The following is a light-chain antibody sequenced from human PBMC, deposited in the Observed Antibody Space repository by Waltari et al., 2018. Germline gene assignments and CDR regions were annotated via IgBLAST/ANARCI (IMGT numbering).Light chain of an antibody. CDR1: SSDFGSYNF. V-gene: IGLV2-11*01. Sequence: QSALTQPRSVSGSPGQSVTISCSGTSSDFGSYNFFSWYQQHPGNAPKLLIYDVVKRPSGVPDRFSGSKSGNTASLTISGLQTEDESDYYCCSYAGSYTFVFGGGTQLTVL. J-gene: IGLJ7*01. CDR3: CSYAGSYTFV. CDR2: DVV.